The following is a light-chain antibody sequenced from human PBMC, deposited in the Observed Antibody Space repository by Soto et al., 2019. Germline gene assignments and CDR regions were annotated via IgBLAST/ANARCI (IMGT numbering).Light chain of an antibody. V-gene: IGKV3-20*01. CDR1: HSVGRS. J-gene: IGKJ4*01. CDR3: QQHGSSVS. CDR2: DSS. Sequence: EVVLTQSPGTLSLSSGETATLSCRASHSVGRSLPWYQQKPGQSPRLLIYDSSTRAIGIPDRLSGSGSGTDFTLTITRLEPEDVAMYYCQQHGSSVSFGGGTKVEIK.